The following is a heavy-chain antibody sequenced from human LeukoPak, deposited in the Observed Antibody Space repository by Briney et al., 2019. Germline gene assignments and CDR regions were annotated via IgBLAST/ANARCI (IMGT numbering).Heavy chain of an antibody. CDR3: ARQTVAGSPFDY. V-gene: IGHV4-38-2*01. Sequence: SETLSLTCAVSGYSISSGYYWGRIRQPPGKGLEWIGNMYYSGSTYYNASLKSRVTISVDTSKNQFSLKLSSVTAADTAVYYCARQTVAGSPFDYWGQGTLVTVSS. CDR1: GYSISSGYY. J-gene: IGHJ4*02. CDR2: MYYSGST. D-gene: IGHD6-19*01.